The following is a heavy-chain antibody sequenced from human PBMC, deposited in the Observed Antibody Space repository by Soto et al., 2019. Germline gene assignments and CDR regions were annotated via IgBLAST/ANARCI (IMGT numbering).Heavy chain of an antibody. Sequence: QAQLVQSGPEVKKPGASVKVSCKASGYTFSNFDISWVRQAPGQGLEWMGWVNTDKGHTNYAQKLRGRVTMTTDTCTRTVYMALRSLRSDDTAVYYCAKDFALYSGSSDHWLDTWGQGTLVTVSS. CDR3: AKDFALYSGSSDHWLDT. V-gene: IGHV1-18*01. CDR1: GYTFSNFD. D-gene: IGHD6-6*01. CDR2: VNTDKGHT. J-gene: IGHJ5*02.